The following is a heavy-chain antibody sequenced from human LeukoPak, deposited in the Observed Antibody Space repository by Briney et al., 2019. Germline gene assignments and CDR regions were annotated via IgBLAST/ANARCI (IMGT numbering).Heavy chain of an antibody. Sequence: SETLSLTCTVSGGSISSSNSYWSWIRQPPGKGLEWIGEINHSGSTNYNPSLKSRVTISVDTSKNQFSLKLSSVTAADTAVYYCARAPQRSYQHNWFDPWGQGTLVTVSS. V-gene: IGHV4-39*07. CDR2: INHSGST. D-gene: IGHD2-21*01. J-gene: IGHJ5*02. CDR1: GGSISSSNSY. CDR3: ARAPQRSYQHNWFDP.